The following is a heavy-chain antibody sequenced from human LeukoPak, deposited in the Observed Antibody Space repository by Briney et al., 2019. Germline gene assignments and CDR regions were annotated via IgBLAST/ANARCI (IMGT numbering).Heavy chain of an antibody. V-gene: IGHV4-34*01. J-gene: IGHJ4*02. Sequence: PSETLSLTCAVYGGSFRGYYWSWIRQPPGKGLEWIGEINHSGSTNYNPSLKSRVTISVDTSKNQFSLKLSSVTAADTAVYYCARGQYGDLDYWGQGTLVTVSS. CDR1: GGSFRGYY. CDR2: INHSGST. CDR3: ARGQYGDLDY. D-gene: IGHD4-17*01.